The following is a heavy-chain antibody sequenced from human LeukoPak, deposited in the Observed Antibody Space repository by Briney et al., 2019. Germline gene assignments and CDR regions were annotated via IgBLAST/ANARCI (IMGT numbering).Heavy chain of an antibody. Sequence: PSETLSLTCAVYGGSFSGYYWSWIRQPPGKGLEWIGEINHSGSTNYNPSLKGRVTISVDTSKNQFSLKLSSVTAADTAVYYCARSGYYYGSGRPFDYWGQGTLVTVSS. J-gene: IGHJ4*02. V-gene: IGHV4-34*01. CDR3: ARSGYYYGSGRPFDY. CDR1: GGSFSGYY. D-gene: IGHD3-10*01. CDR2: INHSGST.